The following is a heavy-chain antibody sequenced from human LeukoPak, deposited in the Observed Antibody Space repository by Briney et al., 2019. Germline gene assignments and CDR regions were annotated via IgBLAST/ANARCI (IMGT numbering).Heavy chain of an antibody. CDR2: IYHSGST. CDR3: ARGKPTYYMDV. J-gene: IGHJ6*03. CDR1: GYSISSGYY. Sequence: SETLSLTCTVSGYSISSGYYWGWIRQPPGKGLEWIGSIYHSGSTYYNPSLKSRVTISVDTSKNQFSLKLSSVTAADTAVYYCARGKPTYYMDVWGKGTTVTISS. V-gene: IGHV4-38-2*02. D-gene: IGHD1-14*01.